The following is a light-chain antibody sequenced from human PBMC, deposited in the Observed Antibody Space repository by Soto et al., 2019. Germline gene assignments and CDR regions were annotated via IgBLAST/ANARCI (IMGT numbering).Light chain of an antibody. J-gene: IGLJ1*01. V-gene: IGLV2-14*01. Sequence: QSVLTQPASVSGSPGQSITMSCTGTSSDVGGYGYVSWYQQHPGEVPKLIIFEVSSRPAWISNRFSASKSGNTASLTISGLQAEDEADYYCSSYTTSSSYVFGTGTKV. CDR2: EVS. CDR3: SSYTTSSSYV. CDR1: SSDVGGYGY.